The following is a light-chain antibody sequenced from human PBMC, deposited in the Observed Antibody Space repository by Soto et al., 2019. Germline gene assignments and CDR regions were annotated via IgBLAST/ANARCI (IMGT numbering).Light chain of an antibody. V-gene: IGKV3-20*01. CDR1: QSISSSY. Sequence: EVVLTQSPATLSLSPGERATLSCRASQSISSSYLAWYQQKPGQAPRRLSYATSTRATGIPDRFTGSGSVTDFTLTISRLEPEDSAVYFCHQYDSSPPDTFGGGTKVEIK. CDR3: HQYDSSPPDT. CDR2: ATS. J-gene: IGKJ4*01.